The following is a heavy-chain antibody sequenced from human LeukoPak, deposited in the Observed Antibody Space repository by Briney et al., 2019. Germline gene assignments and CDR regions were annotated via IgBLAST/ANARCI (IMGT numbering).Heavy chain of an antibody. D-gene: IGHD6-13*01. CDR1: GFTFSSYA. J-gene: IGHJ6*03. CDR2: IGGTGVRT. CDR3: ARDFSSSWWYYYHYMDV. Sequence: PGGSLRLSCASSGFTFSSYAMSWVRQAPGKGLEWVSTIGGTGVRTYYADSVKGRFTISRDNSKNTLYLQMNSLRAEDTAVYYCARDFSSSWWYYYHYMDVWGKGTTVTVSS. V-gene: IGHV3-23*01.